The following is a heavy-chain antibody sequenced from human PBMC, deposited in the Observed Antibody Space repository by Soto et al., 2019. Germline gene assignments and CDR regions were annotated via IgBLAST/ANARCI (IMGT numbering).Heavy chain of an antibody. Sequence: SETLSFTCTVSGGSISSYYWSWIRQPAGKGLEWIGRIYTSGSTNYNPSLKSRVTMSVDTSKNQYSLKLSSGTVADTAVDSCARADSYGYDCYGRRACRKGPTVTVSS. J-gene: IGHJ6*04. CDR2: IYTSGST. CDR1: GGSISSYY. V-gene: IGHV4-4*07. CDR3: ARADSYGYDCYGRRA. D-gene: IGHD5-18*01.